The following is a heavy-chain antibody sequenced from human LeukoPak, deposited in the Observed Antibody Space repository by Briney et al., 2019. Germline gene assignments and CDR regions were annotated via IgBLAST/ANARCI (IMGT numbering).Heavy chain of an antibody. J-gene: IGHJ4*02. V-gene: IGHV3-23*01. D-gene: IGHD2-21*01. CDR2: ISGSGGNT. Sequence: GGSLRLSCAASGFTFSSSAVTWVRQAPGKGLEWVSLISGSGGNTYYADSVKGRFTISRDNSKNTLYLQMNSLRAEDTAVYYCAKDIQCTYWGQGTLVTVSS. CDR1: GFTFSSSA. CDR3: AKDIQCTY.